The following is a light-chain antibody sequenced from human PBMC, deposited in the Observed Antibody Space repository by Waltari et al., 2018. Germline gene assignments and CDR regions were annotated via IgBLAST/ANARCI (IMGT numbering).Light chain of an antibody. CDR2: ESS. CDR1: QSVSSY. Sequence: EIVLTQSPGTLSLSPGERATLPCRASQSVSSYLAWYQQKPGQAPRLLIYESSNRATGIPARFSGSGSGTDFTLTISSLEPEDSAVYYCQQRSNFLTFGGGTKVEIK. CDR3: QQRSNFLT. V-gene: IGKV3-11*01. J-gene: IGKJ4*01.